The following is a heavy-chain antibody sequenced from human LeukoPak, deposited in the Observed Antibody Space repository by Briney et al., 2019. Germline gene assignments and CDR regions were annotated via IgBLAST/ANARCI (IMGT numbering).Heavy chain of an antibody. J-gene: IGHJ5*02. CDR1: GFTFRSYW. V-gene: IGHV3-74*01. Sequence: PGGSLRLSCAASGFTFRSYWMHWVRQAPGKGLVWVSRINSDGSSTSYAGSVKGRFTISRDNSKNTLYLQMNSLRAEDTAVYYCAKESKYGSGSYPFDPWGQGTLVTVSS. D-gene: IGHD3-10*01. CDR3: AKESKYGSGSYPFDP. CDR2: INSDGSST.